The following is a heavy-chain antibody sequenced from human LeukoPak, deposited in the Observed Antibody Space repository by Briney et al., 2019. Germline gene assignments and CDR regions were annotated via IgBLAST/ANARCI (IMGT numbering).Heavy chain of an antibody. V-gene: IGHV4-59*08. D-gene: IGHD4-17*01. CDR3: ARRTLRSPFDD. Sequence: SETLSLTCTVSGASFNGYFWDWIRQSPGKGLEWIGYIYDNGNTNYNPSLKSRVTISLDTSKNQFSLRLSSVTAADTAIYYCARRTLRSPFDDWGQGTLVTAS. CDR2: IYDNGNT. CDR1: GASFNGYF. J-gene: IGHJ4*02.